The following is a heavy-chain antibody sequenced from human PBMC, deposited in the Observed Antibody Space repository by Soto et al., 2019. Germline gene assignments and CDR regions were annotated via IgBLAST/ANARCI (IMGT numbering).Heavy chain of an antibody. Sequence: SQTLSLTCAISGDSVSSNSAAWNWIRQSPSRGLEWLGRTYYRSKWYNDYAVSVKSRITINPDTSKNQFSLQLNTVTPEDAAVYYCESGRVTGDAFDIWGQGTMVTVSS. D-gene: IGHD2-21*02. CDR3: ESGRVTGDAFDI. J-gene: IGHJ3*02. CDR1: GDSVSSNSAA. CDR2: TYYRSKWYN. V-gene: IGHV6-1*01.